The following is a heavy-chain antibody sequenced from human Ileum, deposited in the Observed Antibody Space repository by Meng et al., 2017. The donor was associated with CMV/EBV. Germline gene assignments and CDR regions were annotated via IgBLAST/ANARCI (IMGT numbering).Heavy chain of an antibody. CDR1: RASLNDNY. CDR3: ARDRFDP. Sequence: QWQLQESGLGLVKAWETLSLTGTVSRASLNDNYWSWIRQPAGKGLGWIGRIFATGTTNYNPSLKSRVTMSVDTSKNQFSLKLTSVTAADTAVYFCARDRFDPWGQGALVTVSS. V-gene: IGHV4-4*07. CDR2: IFATGTT. J-gene: IGHJ5*02.